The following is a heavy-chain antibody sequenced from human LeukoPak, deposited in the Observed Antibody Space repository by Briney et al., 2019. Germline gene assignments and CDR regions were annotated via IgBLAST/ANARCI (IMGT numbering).Heavy chain of an antibody. J-gene: IGHJ4*02. Sequence: GGSLRLSCAASGFTFGSYAMSWVRQAPGKGLEWVSTISAGGGDTYYAASVKGRFTISRDNSRNTLFLQMNSLRAEDTAEYYCAKDRPLNYDSSTSMIDYWGQGTLVTVSS. CDR3: AKDRPLNYDSSTSMIDY. D-gene: IGHD3-22*01. V-gene: IGHV3-23*01. CDR2: ISAGGGDT. CDR1: GFTFGSYA.